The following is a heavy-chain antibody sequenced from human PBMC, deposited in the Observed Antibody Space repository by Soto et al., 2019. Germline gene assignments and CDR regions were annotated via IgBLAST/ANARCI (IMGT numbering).Heavy chain of an antibody. CDR1: GFTFSNYA. CDR2: IISGGNT. V-gene: IGHV3-23*01. D-gene: IGHD6-19*01. J-gene: IGHJ4*02. CDR3: AKAFYSSDRGEVFDY. Sequence: EVRLLESGGGLGQPGGSLRLSCAASGFTFSNYAMSWVRQAPGKGLEWVSTIISGGNTYYADSVKGRFTISRDNSKNTLYLQMNRLRAEDTAVYYCAKAFYSSDRGEVFDYWGQGTLDTFSS.